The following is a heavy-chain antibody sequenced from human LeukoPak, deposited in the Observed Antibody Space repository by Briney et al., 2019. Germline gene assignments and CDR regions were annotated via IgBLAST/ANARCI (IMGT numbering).Heavy chain of an antibody. CDR2: ISYDGSNK. CDR1: GFTFSNYA. CDR3: ARSGPSQWLVRFFDY. J-gene: IGHJ4*02. Sequence: GGSLRLSCAASGFTFSNYAMNWVRQAPGKGLEWVAVISYDGSNKYYADSVKGRFTISRDNSKNTLYLQTNSLRAEDTAVYYCARSGPSQWLVRFFDYWGQGTLVTVSS. V-gene: IGHV3-30*04. D-gene: IGHD6-19*01.